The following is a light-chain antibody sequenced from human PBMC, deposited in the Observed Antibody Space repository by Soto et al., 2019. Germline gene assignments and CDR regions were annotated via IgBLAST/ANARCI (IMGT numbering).Light chain of an antibody. CDR2: DAS. CDR3: QQRSNWPLT. J-gene: IGKJ4*01. V-gene: IGKV3-11*01. Sequence: EIGLTQAPATLSLSPGERATLSCRASQSISSYLAWYQQKPGQAPRLLIYDASNRATGIPARFSGSGSVTDFTLPISSLEPEDFAVYYCQQRSNWPLTFGGGTKVDIK. CDR1: QSISSY.